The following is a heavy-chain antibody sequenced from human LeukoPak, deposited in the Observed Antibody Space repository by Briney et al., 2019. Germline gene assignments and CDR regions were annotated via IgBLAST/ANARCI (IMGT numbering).Heavy chain of an antibody. Sequence: ASVKVSCKASGYTFTSYDINWVRQATGQGLEWMGWMNPNSGNTGYAQKFQGRVTITRNTSISTAYMELSSLRSEDTAVYYCARGWGVDILTGYYNYYYMDVWGKGTTVTVSS. D-gene: IGHD3-9*01. J-gene: IGHJ6*03. V-gene: IGHV1-8*03. CDR3: ARGWGVDILTGYYNYYYMDV. CDR1: GYTFTSYD. CDR2: MNPNSGNT.